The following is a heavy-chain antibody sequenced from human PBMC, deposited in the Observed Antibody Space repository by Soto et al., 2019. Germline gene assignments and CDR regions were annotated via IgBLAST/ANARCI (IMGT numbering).Heavy chain of an antibody. D-gene: IGHD2-2*01. CDR1: GGSISSGDYY. CDR2: IYYRGST. Sequence: QVQLQESGPGLVKPSQTLSLTCTVSGGSISSGDYYWSWIRQPPGKGLEWIGYIYYRGSTYYNPSLKSRVTISVDTSKNQFSLILSSVTAADTAVYYCASVSSALNDYYYYYGLDVWGQGTTVTVSS. J-gene: IGHJ6*02. V-gene: IGHV4-30-4*01. CDR3: ASVSSALNDYYYYYGLDV.